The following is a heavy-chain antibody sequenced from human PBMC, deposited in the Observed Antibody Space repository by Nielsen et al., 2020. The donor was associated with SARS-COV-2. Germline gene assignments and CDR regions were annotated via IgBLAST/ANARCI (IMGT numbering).Heavy chain of an antibody. V-gene: IGHV4-59*08. D-gene: IGHD3-16*01. J-gene: IGHJ6*03. CDR2: IHFNRNT. Sequence: SETLSLTCTVPDASISTHYWSWIRQAPGKGLEWIGYIHFNRNTNYKSSLKSRVAMSLDTSNNHFPLRLSSVTAADTATYYRTRALTDSAWRRDYYVDVWGTGTTVTVSS. CDR1: DASISTHY. CDR3: TRALTDSAWRRDYYVDV.